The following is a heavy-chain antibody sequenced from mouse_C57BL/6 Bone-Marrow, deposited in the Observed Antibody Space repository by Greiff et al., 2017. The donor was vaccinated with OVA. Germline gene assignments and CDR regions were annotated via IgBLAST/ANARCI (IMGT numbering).Heavy chain of an antibody. CDR3: ARHNYGSSFYWYFDV. CDR1: EYEFPSHD. V-gene: IGHV5-2*03. J-gene: IGHJ1*03. D-gene: IGHD1-1*01. Sequence: EVKVEESGGGLVQPGESLKLSCESNEYEFPSHDMSWVRKTPEKRLELVAAINSDGGSTYYPDTMERRFIISRDNTKKTLYLQMSSLRSEDTALYYCARHNYGSSFYWYFDVWGTGTTVTVSS. CDR2: INSDGGST.